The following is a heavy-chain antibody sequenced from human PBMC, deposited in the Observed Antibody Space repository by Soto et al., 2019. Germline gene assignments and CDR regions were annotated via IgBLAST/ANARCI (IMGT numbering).Heavy chain of an antibody. D-gene: IGHD6-19*01. CDR3: ARYPGIAVAGFDY. CDR1: GGSVSSGSYY. V-gene: IGHV4-61*01. J-gene: IGHJ4*02. CDR2: IYYSGST. Sequence: QVQLQESGPGLVKPSETLSLTCTVSGGSVSSGSYYWSWIRQPPGTGLEWIGYIYYSGSTNYNPSLKSRVTMSVDTSKNQFSLKLSSVTAADTAVYYCARYPGIAVAGFDYWGQGTLVTVSS.